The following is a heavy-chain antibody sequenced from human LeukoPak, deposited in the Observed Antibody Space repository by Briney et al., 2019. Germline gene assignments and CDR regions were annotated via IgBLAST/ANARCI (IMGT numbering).Heavy chain of an antibody. Sequence: PSETLSLTCTVSYDSVSDYFWSWIRQPPGNGLEWIGYIYYTGTTKYNPSLDSRVTISVDTSKDQFSLRLSSVTAADTAVYYCARHSSAIAVAGTKFDYWGQGTLVTVSS. CDR3: ARHSSAIAVAGTKFDY. CDR2: IYYTGTT. D-gene: IGHD6-19*01. CDR1: YDSVSDYF. J-gene: IGHJ4*02. V-gene: IGHV4-59*08.